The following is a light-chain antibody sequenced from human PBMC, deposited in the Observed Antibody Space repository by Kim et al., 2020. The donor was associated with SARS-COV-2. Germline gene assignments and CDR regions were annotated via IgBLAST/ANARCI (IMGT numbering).Light chain of an antibody. CDR3: SSYTSSSTLI. CDR1: SRDVGSYNR. CDR2: EVS. J-gene: IGLJ2*01. Sequence: GQSGTIACTGTSRDVGSYNRVSWYQQPPGTAPKLIIYEVSDRPSGVPHRFSGSKSGNTASLTISWLQTEDEADYYCSSYTSSSTLIFGGGTKVTVL. V-gene: IGLV2-18*02.